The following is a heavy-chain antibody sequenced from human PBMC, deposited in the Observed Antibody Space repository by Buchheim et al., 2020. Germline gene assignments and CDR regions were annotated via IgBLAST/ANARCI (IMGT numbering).Heavy chain of an antibody. CDR3: ARVEAVAGTMGLWYYFDY. V-gene: IGHV3-30-3*01. CDR1: GFTFSSYA. CDR2: ISYDGSNK. Sequence: QVQLVESGGGVVQPGRSLRLSCAASGFTFSSYAMHWVRQAPGKGLEWVAVISYDGSNKYYADSVKGRFIIPRDNSKHKLDLQMNSLRAEDTAVYYCARVEAVAGTMGLWYYFDYWGQGTL. D-gene: IGHD6-19*01. J-gene: IGHJ4*02.